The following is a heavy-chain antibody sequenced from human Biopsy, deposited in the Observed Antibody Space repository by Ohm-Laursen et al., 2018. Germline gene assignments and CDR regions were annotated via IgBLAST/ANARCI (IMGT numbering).Heavy chain of an antibody. J-gene: IGHJ4*02. V-gene: IGHV1-18*01. CDR3: AREGTSVTFFGKISDYYFDF. CDR1: GYTFTNYA. D-gene: IGHD3-3*01. Sequence: SVKVSCKASGYTFTNYAINWVRQAPGQGLEWLGWISVKTGNTNYTQKLQGRVTMTTDTSMNTAYMELRSLRSDDTALYYCAREGTSVTFFGKISDYYFDFWGPGTVVTVSS. CDR2: ISVKTGNT.